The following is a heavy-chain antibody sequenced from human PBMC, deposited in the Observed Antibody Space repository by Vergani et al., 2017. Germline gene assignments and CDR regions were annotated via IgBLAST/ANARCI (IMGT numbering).Heavy chain of an antibody. CDR2: ISGSGGST. CDR3: AKATTISIAARGAFDI. D-gene: IGHD6-6*01. Sequence: EVQLLESGGGLVQPGGSLRLSCAASGFTFSSYAMSWVRQAPGKGLEWVSAISGSGGSTYYADSVKGRFTISRDNSKNTLYLQMNSLRAEDTAVYYCAKATTISIAARGAFDIWGQGTMVTVSS. J-gene: IGHJ3*02. CDR1: GFTFSSYA. V-gene: IGHV3-23*01.